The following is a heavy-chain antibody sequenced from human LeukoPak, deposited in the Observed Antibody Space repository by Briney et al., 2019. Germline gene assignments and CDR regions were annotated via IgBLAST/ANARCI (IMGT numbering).Heavy chain of an antibody. CDR2: ISSSSSTI. J-gene: IGHJ4*02. D-gene: IGHD3-10*01. CDR1: GFTFSSYS. V-gene: IGHV3-48*01. CDR3: VRDYNYGSGSYYGEVEWSFFDY. Sequence: GGSLRLSCAASGFTFSSYSMNWVRQAPGKGLEWVSYISSSSSTIYYADSVKGRFTISRDNAKNSLYLQMNSLRAEDTAVYYCVRDYNYGSGSYYGEVEWSFFDYWGQGTLVTVSS.